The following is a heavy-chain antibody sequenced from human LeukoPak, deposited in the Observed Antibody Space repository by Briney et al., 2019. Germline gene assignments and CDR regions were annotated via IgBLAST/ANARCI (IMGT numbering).Heavy chain of an antibody. CDR3: ARAPYYDVLTGPSCPDY. Sequence: ASVKVSCKASGYTFTGYYIHWVRQAPGQGLERMGWINPNSGGTNYAQKFQGRVTMTRDTSISTAYMELSRVRSDDTAVYYCARAPYYDVLTGPSCPDYWGQGTLVTVSS. D-gene: IGHD3-9*01. CDR2: INPNSGGT. CDR1: GYTFTGYY. V-gene: IGHV1-2*02. J-gene: IGHJ4*02.